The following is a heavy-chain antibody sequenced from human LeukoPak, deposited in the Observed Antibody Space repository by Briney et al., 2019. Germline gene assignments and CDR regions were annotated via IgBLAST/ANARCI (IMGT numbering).Heavy chain of an antibody. V-gene: IGHV3-33*01. CDR1: GFTFSTYG. J-gene: IGHJ4*02. CDR2: IWSDGSNK. CDR3: ARASGAFDY. Sequence: GGSLRLSCAASGFTFSTYGIHWVRQAPGKGLEWVAVIWSDGSNKYYADSVKGRFTISRDNSKNTLYLQMNSLRAEDTAVYYCARASGAFDYWGQETLASVSS.